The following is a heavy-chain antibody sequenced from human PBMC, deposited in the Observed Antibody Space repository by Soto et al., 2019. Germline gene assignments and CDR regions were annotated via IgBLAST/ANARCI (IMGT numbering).Heavy chain of an antibody. CDR2: ISYDGSNK. CDR1: GFTFSSYG. CDR3: AEAGNPYYYGMDV. Sequence: QVLLVESGGGVVQPGRSLRLSCAASGFTFSSYGMHWVRQAPGKGLEWVADISYDGSNKYYADSVKGRFTISRDNSKNTLYLQMNSLRAEDTAVYYCAEAGNPYYYGMDVWGQGTTVTVSS. J-gene: IGHJ6*02. V-gene: IGHV3-30*18.